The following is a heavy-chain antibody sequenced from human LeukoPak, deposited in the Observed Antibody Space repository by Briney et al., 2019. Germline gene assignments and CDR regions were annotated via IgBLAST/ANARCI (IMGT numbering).Heavy chain of an antibody. J-gene: IGHJ4*02. CDR2: IYHSGST. V-gene: IGHV4-30-2*01. D-gene: IGHD3-22*01. CDR3: ARVDDSSGYYYYFDY. CDR1: GGSISSGGYS. Sequence: SETLSLTCAVSGGSISSGGYSWSWIRQPPGKGLEWIGYIYHSGSTYYNPSLKSRVTISVDRSKNQFSLKLSSVTAADTAVYYCARVDDSSGYYYYFDYWGQGTLVTVSS.